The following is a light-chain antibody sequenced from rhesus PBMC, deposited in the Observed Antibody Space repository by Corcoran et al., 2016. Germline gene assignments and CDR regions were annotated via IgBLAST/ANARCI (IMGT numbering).Light chain of an antibody. CDR3: LQYSSSPYS. Sequence: DIQMTQSPSSLSASVGDKVTITCRASQGISSGLAWYQQQPGKAPKLRIYKASSCHSGGPSRFSGSGSGTDFTLTIRSLHPEVFAPYIFLQYSSSPYSFGQGTKVDIK. CDR2: KAS. V-gene: IGKV1-22*01. J-gene: IGKJ2*01. CDR1: QGISSG.